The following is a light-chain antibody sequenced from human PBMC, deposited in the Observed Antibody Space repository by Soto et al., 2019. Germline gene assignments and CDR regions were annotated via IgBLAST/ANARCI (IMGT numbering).Light chain of an antibody. J-gene: IGKJ4*01. CDR2: GAS. V-gene: IGKV3-15*01. CDR3: QQYHNWHPLT. Sequence: EIVLTQSPDTLSVSPGERATRSCRASKSINNKLAWYQQRPGQAPRLLFYGASTRASNVRARFSGGGSGTEFTLTISSMESEDFAVYYWQQYHNWHPLTFGGGTRVEIK. CDR1: KSINNK.